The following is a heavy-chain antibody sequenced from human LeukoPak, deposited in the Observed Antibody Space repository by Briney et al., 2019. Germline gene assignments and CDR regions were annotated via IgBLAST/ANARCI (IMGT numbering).Heavy chain of an antibody. CDR3: GRAPYGPLDH. D-gene: IGHD3-10*01. CDR2: ISTTGST. J-gene: IGHJ4*02. CDR1: GDTISSGSHF. Sequence: SQTLSLTCTASGDTISSGSHFWSWIRQPAGKGLEWIGRISTTGSTNYNPSLKSRISISAVTSKNQFSLSLTSVTAADTAVYYCGRAPYGPLDHWGQGILVTVSS. V-gene: IGHV4-61*02.